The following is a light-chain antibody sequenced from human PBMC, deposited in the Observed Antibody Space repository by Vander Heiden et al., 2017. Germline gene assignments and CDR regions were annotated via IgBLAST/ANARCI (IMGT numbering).Light chain of an antibody. V-gene: IGLV3-21*02. CDR1: NSGSKS. CDR2: NDS. J-gene: IGLJ3*02. Sequence: SYVLPQPPSVSVAPGPTASITCGGNNSGSKSVHWYQQQPGQAPVVVVYNDSDRPSGIPDRLSGSNAGNTATLTISRVEDGEEADYYCQVWDSSTDHWVFGGGTKLTVL. CDR3: QVWDSSTDHWV.